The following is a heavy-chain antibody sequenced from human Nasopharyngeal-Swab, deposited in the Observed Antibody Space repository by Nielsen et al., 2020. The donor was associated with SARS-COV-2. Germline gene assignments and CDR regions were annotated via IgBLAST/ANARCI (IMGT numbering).Heavy chain of an antibody. D-gene: IGHD3-22*01. Sequence: WIRQPPGKGLEWIGYIYYSGSTNYNPSLKSRVTISVDTSKNQFSLKLSSVTAADTAVYHCASLGRLGYYDITRRRAFDIWGQGTMVTVSS. J-gene: IGHJ3*02. CDR2: IYYSGST. V-gene: IGHV4-59*01. CDR3: ASLGRLGYYDITRRRAFDI.